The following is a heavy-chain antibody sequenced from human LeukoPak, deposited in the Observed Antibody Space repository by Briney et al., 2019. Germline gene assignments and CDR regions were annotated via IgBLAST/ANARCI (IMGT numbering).Heavy chain of an antibody. J-gene: IGHJ4*02. CDR2: IYYSGST. V-gene: IGHV4-39*07. Sequence: PSETLSLTCTVSGGSISSSYSYWGWIRQPPGKGLEWIGSIYYSGSTYYNPSLKSRVTISVDTSKNQFSLKLSSVTAADTAVYYCARDSVAVLHEPIDYWGQGTLVTVSS. CDR1: GGSISSSYSY. CDR3: ARDSVAVLHEPIDY. D-gene: IGHD6-19*01.